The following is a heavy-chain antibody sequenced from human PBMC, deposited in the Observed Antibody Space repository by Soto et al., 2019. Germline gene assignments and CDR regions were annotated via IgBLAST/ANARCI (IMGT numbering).Heavy chain of an antibody. V-gene: IGHV3-23*01. Sequence: VQLLESGGGLVQPGGSLRLSCAASGFTFNTYAMSWVRQAPGKGLECVSVITDSGDSATYAASVRGRFTISRDNSKNTRYLQMNSLTAEDTAVDYCAKGTLRWCSAITCYPFDYWGLGTLVTVSA. CDR1: GFTFNTYA. CDR3: AKGTLRWCSAITCYPFDY. D-gene: IGHD2-8*01. CDR2: ITDSGDSA. J-gene: IGHJ4*02.